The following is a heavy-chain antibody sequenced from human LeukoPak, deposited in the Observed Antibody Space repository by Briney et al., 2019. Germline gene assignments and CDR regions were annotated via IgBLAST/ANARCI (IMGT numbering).Heavy chain of an antibody. CDR3: ARDGIAAAGRAPGALDY. J-gene: IGHJ4*02. CDR1: GFTFSSYS. CDR2: ISSSSSYI. V-gene: IGHV3-21*01. D-gene: IGHD6-13*01. Sequence: GGSLRLSCAASGFTFSSYSMNWVRQAPGKGLEWVSSISSSSSYIYYADSVKGRFTISRDNAKNSLYLQMNSLRAEDTAVYYCARDGIAAAGRAPGALDYWGQGTLVTVSS.